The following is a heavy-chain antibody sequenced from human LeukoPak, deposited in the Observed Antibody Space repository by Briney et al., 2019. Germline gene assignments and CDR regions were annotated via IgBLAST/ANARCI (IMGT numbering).Heavy chain of an antibody. J-gene: IGHJ4*02. V-gene: IGHV4-30-2*01. D-gene: IGHD3-10*01. CDR2: FYHSGIT. Sequence: PSETPSLTCTVSGGSISSGGYYWNWIRQPPGKGLEWIRYFYHSGITYYNPSLKSRVTISVDTSKNQFSLKLSSVTAADTAVYYCARGDYYGSGSRYFDYWGQGTLVTVSS. CDR1: GGSISSGGYY. CDR3: ARGDYYGSGSRYFDY.